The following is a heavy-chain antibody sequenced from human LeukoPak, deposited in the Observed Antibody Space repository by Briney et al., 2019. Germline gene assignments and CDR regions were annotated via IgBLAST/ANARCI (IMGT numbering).Heavy chain of an antibody. CDR1: GFSLRTRGMR. J-gene: IGHJ5*02. Sequence: SGPTLVNPTQTLTLTCTFSGFSLRTRGMRVSWIRQPPRKALEWLARIDWDDDKFYSTSLKTRLTISKDTSKSQVVLTMTNMDPVDTDTYYCARTLIVGATVWFDPWGQGTLVTVSS. CDR2: IDWDDDK. D-gene: IGHD1-26*01. CDR3: ARTLIVGATVWFDP. V-gene: IGHV2-70*04.